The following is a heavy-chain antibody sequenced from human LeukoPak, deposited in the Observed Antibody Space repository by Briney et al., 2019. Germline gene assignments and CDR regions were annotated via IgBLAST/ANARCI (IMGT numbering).Heavy chain of an antibody. D-gene: IGHD5-24*01. V-gene: IGHV3-11*06. CDR2: ISSSSSYT. CDR1: GFTFSDYY. Sequence: PGGSLRLSCAASGFTFSDYYMSWIRQAPGKGLEWVSYISSSSSYTNYADSVKGRFTISRDSAKNSLYLQMNSLRAEDTAVYYCARSLKRGDAFDIWGQGTMVTVSS. J-gene: IGHJ3*02. CDR3: ARSLKRGDAFDI.